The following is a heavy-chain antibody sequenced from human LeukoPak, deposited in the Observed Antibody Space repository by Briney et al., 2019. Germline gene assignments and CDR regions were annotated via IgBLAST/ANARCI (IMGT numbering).Heavy chain of an antibody. CDR2: ISSSGSTI. Sequence: KGLEWVSYISSSGSTIYYADSVKGRFTISRDNATNSLYLQMNSLRAEDTAVYYCASSYTVAIRWGQGTLVTVSS. CDR3: ASSYTVAIR. V-gene: IGHV3-11*01. J-gene: IGHJ4*02. D-gene: IGHD2-2*02.